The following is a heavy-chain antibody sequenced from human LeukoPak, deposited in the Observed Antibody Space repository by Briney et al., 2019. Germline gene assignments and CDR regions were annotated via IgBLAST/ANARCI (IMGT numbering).Heavy chain of an antibody. D-gene: IGHD3-3*01. CDR2: VHFDGSRT. Sequence: GGSLRLSCAASGFTFSSYGIHWVRQAVGKGLEWVAFVHFDGSRTWYADSVKGRFTISKDNSKNTVYLQMSRLSAEDTAMYYCAKVKGTTYYDFWSGQTGFDYWGQGTLVTVSS. CDR1: GFTFSSYG. V-gene: IGHV3-30*02. CDR3: AKVKGTTYYDFWSGQTGFDY. J-gene: IGHJ4*02.